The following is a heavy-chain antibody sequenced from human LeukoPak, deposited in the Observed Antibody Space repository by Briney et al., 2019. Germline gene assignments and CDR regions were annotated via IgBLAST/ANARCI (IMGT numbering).Heavy chain of an antibody. D-gene: IGHD2-2*01. CDR3: ARGAYSSSPDY. Sequence: VQPGGSLRLSCAASGFRFSQYWMNWVRQAPGKGLEWISYIGNSGGPIGYAEPVKGRFTISRDNAKNSLSLQINSLRVEDTAIYYCARGAYSSSPDYWGQGTLVTASS. CDR1: GFRFSQYW. J-gene: IGHJ4*02. V-gene: IGHV3-48*03. CDR2: IGNSGGPI.